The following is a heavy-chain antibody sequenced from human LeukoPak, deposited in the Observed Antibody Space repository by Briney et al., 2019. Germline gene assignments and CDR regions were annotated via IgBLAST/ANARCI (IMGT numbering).Heavy chain of an antibody. CDR2: ISYSGSTNSGKST. V-gene: IGHV4-59*01. D-gene: IGHD6-6*01. Sequence: SETLSLTCSVSGGSIISNYWSWVRQPPGKGLERIGYISYSGSTNSGKSTNYNPSLKSRVTVSVDTSKNQFSLKLSSVTAADTAVYYCARKSSSGWFDPWGQGTLVPVSS. CDR3: ARKSSSGWFDP. CDR1: GGSIISNY. J-gene: IGHJ5*02.